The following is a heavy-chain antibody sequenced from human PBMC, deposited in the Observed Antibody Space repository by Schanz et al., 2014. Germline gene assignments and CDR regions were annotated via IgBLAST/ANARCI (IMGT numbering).Heavy chain of an antibody. CDR2: ISRDGTTS. CDR3: ARENLNWEAFDI. Sequence: EVQLVESGGGLVQPGGSQRLSCAVSGFTFSNCDMTWVRQAPGKGLEWLSYISRDGTTSYYADSVKGRFTISRDNAKNSLYLEMTSLRGEDTAVYYCARENLNWEAFDIWGQGTVVTVSS. D-gene: IGHD7-27*01. V-gene: IGHV3-48*03. J-gene: IGHJ3*02. CDR1: GFTFSNCD.